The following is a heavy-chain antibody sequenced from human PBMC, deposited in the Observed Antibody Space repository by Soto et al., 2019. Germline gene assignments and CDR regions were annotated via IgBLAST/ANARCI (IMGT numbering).Heavy chain of an antibody. D-gene: IGHD3-10*01. J-gene: IGHJ6*02. V-gene: IGHV1-2*04. Sequence: GASVKVSCKASGYTFTDYYLHWVRQAPGQGPEWMGWINPNSGGTRYAQKFQGWVTMTRDTAISTAYMELSGLKSDDTAVYYCARGLRGNYYESGIYQKRYYYYGMDVWGQGTTVTVSS. CDR2: INPNSGGT. CDR1: GYTFTDYY. CDR3: ARGLRGNYYESGIYQKRYYYYGMDV.